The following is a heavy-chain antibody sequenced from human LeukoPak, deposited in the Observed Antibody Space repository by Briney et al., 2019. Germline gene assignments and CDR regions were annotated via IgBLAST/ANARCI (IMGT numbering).Heavy chain of an antibody. D-gene: IGHD1-26*01. V-gene: IGHV3-53*01. J-gene: IGHJ4*02. Sequence: GGSLRLSCAAAGFTVRTNYMSWVRQAPGKGLEWVSVFYSGGTTRYADSVKGRFTISRDISKNSLLLEMNNLTPEDTAVYYCARGVGATWASGYFDYWGQGTLVTVSS. CDR3: ARGVGATWASGYFDY. CDR2: FYSGGTT. CDR1: GFTVRTNY.